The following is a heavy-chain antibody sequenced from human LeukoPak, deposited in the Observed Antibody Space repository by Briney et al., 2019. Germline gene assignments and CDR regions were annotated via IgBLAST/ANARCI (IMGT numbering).Heavy chain of an antibody. Sequence: GGSLGLSCAAPGFTFSNYAMSWVRQTPGKGLEWVSTISDSGASTYYADSVKGRFTISRDNSKNTLYLQMNSLRDEDTAVYYCAKVPYSDYGAGRPPFMDVWGQGTTVAISS. CDR2: ISDSGAST. V-gene: IGHV3-23*01. CDR3: AKVPYSDYGAGRPPFMDV. J-gene: IGHJ6*02. D-gene: IGHD3-10*01. CDR1: GFTFSNYA.